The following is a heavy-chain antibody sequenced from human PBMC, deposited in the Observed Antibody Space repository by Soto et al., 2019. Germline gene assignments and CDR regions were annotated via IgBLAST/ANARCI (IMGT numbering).Heavy chain of an antibody. Sequence: PGGSLRLSCVVSGFTFINYAVSWVLQVPWRGPEWVSSISGSGATTYYADSVKGRFTISRDNSQNTMYLQMNSLRAEDTAMYYCAKNNYDFYWLLIFVFDYWGKGALVTVYS. D-gene: IGHD3-9*01. J-gene: IGHJ4*02. CDR2: ISGSGATT. CDR1: GFTFINYA. CDR3: AKNNYDFYWLLIFVFDY. V-gene: IGHV3-23*01.